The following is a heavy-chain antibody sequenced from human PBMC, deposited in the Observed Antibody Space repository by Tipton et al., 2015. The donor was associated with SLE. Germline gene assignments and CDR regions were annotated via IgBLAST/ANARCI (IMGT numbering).Heavy chain of an antibody. CDR1: GGSISSSSYY. V-gene: IGHV4-39*07. CDR3: ARHKPLLSIAVAGPGY. CDR2: IYYSGST. D-gene: IGHD6-19*01. Sequence: LRLSCTVSGGSISSSSYYWGWIRQPPGKGLEWIGSIYYSGSTYCNPSLKSRVTISVDTSKNQFSLKLSSVTAADTAVYYCARHKPLLSIAVAGPGYWGQGTLVTVSS. J-gene: IGHJ4*02.